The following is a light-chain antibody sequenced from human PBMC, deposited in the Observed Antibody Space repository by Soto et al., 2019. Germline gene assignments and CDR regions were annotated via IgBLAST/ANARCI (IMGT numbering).Light chain of an antibody. V-gene: IGLV2-14*01. Sequence: QSALTQPASVSGSPGQSITISCTGTGSDVGTYNYVSWYQQHPGKAPKLMIYDVTNRPSGVSDRFSGSKSGNTASLTISGLQAEDEADYYRSSYTSSSTSVVFGGGTKLTVL. CDR3: SSYTSSSTSVV. CDR2: DVT. CDR1: GSDVGTYNY. J-gene: IGLJ2*01.